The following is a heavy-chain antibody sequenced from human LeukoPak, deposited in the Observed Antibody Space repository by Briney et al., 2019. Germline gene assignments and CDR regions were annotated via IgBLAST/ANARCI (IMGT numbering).Heavy chain of an antibody. CDR1: GFTFSSYA. D-gene: IGHD3-10*01. CDR2: ISYDGSNK. V-gene: IGHV3-30-3*01. J-gene: IGHJ6*02. CDR3: ARVAVYYVSGSYWAYGMDV. Sequence: PGGSLRLSCAASGFTFSSYAMHWVRQAPGEGLEWVAVISYDGSNKFYADSVKGRFTISRDNSKNTLYLQMNSLRAEDTAVYYCARVAVYYVSGSYWAYGMDVWGQGTTVTVSS.